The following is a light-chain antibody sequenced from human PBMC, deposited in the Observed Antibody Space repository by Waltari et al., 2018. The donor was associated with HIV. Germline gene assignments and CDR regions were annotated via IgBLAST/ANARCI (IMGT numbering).Light chain of an antibody. J-gene: IGLJ2*01. CDR2: EVF. Sequence: QSALTQPASVSGSPGQSITISCTGTSSYVGGFKLVSWYQQFPGKAPKLIIYEVFNRTSGVSDRFSGSKSGNTASLTISDLQAEDEATYHCASFASDTTVPVFGGGTRLTVL. V-gene: IGLV2-14*01. CDR3: ASFASDTTVPV. CDR1: SSYVGGFKL.